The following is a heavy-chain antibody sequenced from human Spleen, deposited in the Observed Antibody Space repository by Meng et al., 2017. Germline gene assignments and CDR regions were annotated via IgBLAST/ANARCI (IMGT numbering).Heavy chain of an antibody. CDR3: ARASPYSSGWNLGD. D-gene: IGHD6-19*01. J-gene: IGHJ4*02. Sequence: QVPGVQSGAEVKKPGAPVKVSCKTSGYTFTGYHIHWVRQAPGQGLEWMGRINPNSDDTNYAQKFQGRVTMTRDTSISTAYMELSRLRSDDTAVYYCARASPYSSGWNLGDWGQGTLVTVSS. CDR1: GYTFTGYH. CDR2: INPNSDDT. V-gene: IGHV1-2*06.